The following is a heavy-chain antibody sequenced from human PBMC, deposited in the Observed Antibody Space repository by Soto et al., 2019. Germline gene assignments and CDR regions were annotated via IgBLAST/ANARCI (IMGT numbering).Heavy chain of an antibody. D-gene: IGHD2-15*01. J-gene: IGHJ6*02. CDR3: ARGANYYYGLDV. CDR1: GGSISSGGYY. V-gene: IGHV4-31*03. CDR2: IYYSGST. Sequence: SETLSLTCTVSGGSISSGGYYWSWIRQHPGKGLEWIGYIYYSGSTYYNPSLQSRVTISVDTSKNQFSLKLSSVSAADTAVYDCARGANYYYGLDVWGQGTTVTVSS.